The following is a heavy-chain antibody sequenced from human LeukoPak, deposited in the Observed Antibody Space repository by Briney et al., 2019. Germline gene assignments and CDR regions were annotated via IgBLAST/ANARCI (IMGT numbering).Heavy chain of an antibody. J-gene: IGHJ4*02. V-gene: IGHV3-30*18. D-gene: IGHD5-12*01. CDR1: GFTFSSYG. Sequence: GGSLRLSCAASGFTFSSYGMQWFRQAPDKGLEWVAAISNDGSNKYYADSVKGRFTISRDNSKNTLYLQMNSLRAEDMAVYYCAKVDIVATIDAGRLVDYWGQGTLVTVSS. CDR3: AKVDIVATIDAGRLVDY. CDR2: ISNDGSNK.